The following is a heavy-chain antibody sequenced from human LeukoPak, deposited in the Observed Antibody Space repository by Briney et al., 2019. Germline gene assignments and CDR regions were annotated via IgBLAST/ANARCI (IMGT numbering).Heavy chain of an antibody. J-gene: IGHJ6*02. V-gene: IGHV4-59*01. Sequence: SETLSLTCTVSGGSISSYYWSWIRQPPGKGLEWIGYIYYSGSTNYNLSLKSRVTISVDTSKNQFSLKLSSVTAADTAVYYCARNWNGKDYYYYGMDVWGQGTTVTVSS. D-gene: IGHD1-1*01. CDR1: GGSISSYY. CDR3: ARNWNGKDYYYYGMDV. CDR2: IYYSGST.